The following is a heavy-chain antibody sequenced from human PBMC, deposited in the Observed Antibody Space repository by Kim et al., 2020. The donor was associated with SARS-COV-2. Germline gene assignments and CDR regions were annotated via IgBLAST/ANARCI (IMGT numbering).Heavy chain of an antibody. CDR2: ISSSSSYI. Sequence: GGSLRLSCAASGFTFSSYSMNWVRQAPGKGLEWVSSISSSSSYIYYADSVKGRFTISRDNAKNSLYLQMNSLRAEDTAVYYCARVNYYGSGSYSLFEAGDYWGQGALVTVSS. CDR1: GFTFSSYS. J-gene: IGHJ4*02. CDR3: ARVNYYGSGSYSLFEAGDY. V-gene: IGHV3-21*01. D-gene: IGHD3-10*01.